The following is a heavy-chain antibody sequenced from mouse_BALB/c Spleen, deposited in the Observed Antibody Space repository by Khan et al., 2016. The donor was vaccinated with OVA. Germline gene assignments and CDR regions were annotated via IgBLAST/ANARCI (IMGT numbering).Heavy chain of an antibody. CDR3: ARQPYYHDNVKDY. Sequence: QVRLQQSGPGLVAPSQSLSITCTISGFSLTNYGIHWVRQPPGKGLEWLVVIWSDGSTTYNSALKSRLTITKDNSKSQVFLKMNSLQTDDTAIYFYARQPYYHDNVKDYWGQGTSVTVSS. CDR2: IWSDGST. CDR1: GFSLTNYG. J-gene: IGHJ4*01. D-gene: IGHD2-10*01. V-gene: IGHV2-6-1*01.